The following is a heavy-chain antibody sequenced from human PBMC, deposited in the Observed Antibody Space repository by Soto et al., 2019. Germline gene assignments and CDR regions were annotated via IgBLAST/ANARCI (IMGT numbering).Heavy chain of an antibody. V-gene: IGHV1-69*01. D-gene: IGHD2-15*01. CDR1: GGTFSSYA. CDR3: ARDRGYCSGGSCYYYYGMDV. CDR2: IIPIFGTA. J-gene: IGHJ6*02. Sequence: QVQLVQSGAEVKKPGSSVKVSCKASGGTFSSYAISWVRQAPGQGLEWMGGIIPIFGTANYAQKFQGRVTITADESTSTAYMELSSLRSEDTAVYYCARDRGYCSGGSCYYYYGMDVWGQGNTVTVSS.